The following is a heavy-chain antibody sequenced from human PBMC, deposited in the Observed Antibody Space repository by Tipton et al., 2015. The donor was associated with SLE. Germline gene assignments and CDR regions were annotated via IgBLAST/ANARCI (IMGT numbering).Heavy chain of an antibody. Sequence: TLSLTCTVSGGSISSSSYYWGWIRQPPGKGLDWIGSIYYSGSTYYNPSLKSRVTISGDTPKNQFSLKLSSVTAADTAVYYCAIRDGSYGVDYWGQGTLVTVSS. CDR1: GGSISSSSYY. CDR2: IYYSGST. CDR3: AIRDGSYGVDY. D-gene: IGHD1-26*01. J-gene: IGHJ4*02. V-gene: IGHV4-39*01.